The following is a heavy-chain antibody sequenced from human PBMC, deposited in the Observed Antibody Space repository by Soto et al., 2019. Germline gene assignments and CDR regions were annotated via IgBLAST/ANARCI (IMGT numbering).Heavy chain of an antibody. V-gene: IGHV3-23*01. D-gene: IGHD2-21*02. CDR2: ISGSGGST. Sequence: EVQLLESGGGLVQPGGSLRLSCAASGFTFSSYAMSWVRQAPGKGLEWVSAISGSGGSTYYADSVKGRFTIYRDNSKNTLYLQMNSLRAEDTAVYYCATGLQVTWALGAFDIWGQGTMVTVSS. CDR3: ATGLQVTWALGAFDI. J-gene: IGHJ3*02. CDR1: GFTFSSYA.